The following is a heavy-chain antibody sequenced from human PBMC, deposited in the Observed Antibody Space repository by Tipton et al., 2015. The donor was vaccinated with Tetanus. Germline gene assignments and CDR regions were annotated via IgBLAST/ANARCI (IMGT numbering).Heavy chain of an antibody. J-gene: IGHJ4*02. Sequence: SLRLSCAASGFTFSSYGMHWVRQAPGKGLEWVAVIWYDGSNKYYADSVKGRFTISRDNSKNTLYPQMNSLRAEDTAVYYCARGRYGSGVILDYWGQGTLVTVSS. CDR2: IWYDGSNK. CDR1: GFTFSSYG. D-gene: IGHD3-10*01. CDR3: ARGRYGSGVILDY. V-gene: IGHV3-33*01.